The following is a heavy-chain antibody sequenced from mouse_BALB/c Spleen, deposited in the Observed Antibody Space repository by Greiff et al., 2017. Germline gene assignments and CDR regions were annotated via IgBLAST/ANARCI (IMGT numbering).Heavy chain of an antibody. CDR3: TTGGDIFAY. V-gene: IGHV1S22*01. CDR1: GYTFTSYW. J-gene: IGHJ3*01. D-gene: IGHD2-13*01. Sequence: LQQPGSELVRPGASVKLSCKASGYTFTSYWMHWVKQRHGQGLEWIGNIYPGSGSTNYDEKFKSKGTLTVDTSSSTAYMHLSSLTSEDSAVYCCTTGGDIFAYWGQGTLVTVSA. CDR2: IYPGSGST.